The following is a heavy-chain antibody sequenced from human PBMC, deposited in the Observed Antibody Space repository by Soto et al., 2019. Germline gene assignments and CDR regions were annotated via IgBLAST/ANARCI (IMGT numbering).Heavy chain of an antibody. D-gene: IGHD2-2*02. CDR2: LWSDGRSK. J-gene: IGHJ4*02. CDR1: GFTFDHYA. Sequence: QVQLVESGGGVVQPGRSLRLSCAASGFTFDHYAMHWVRQAPGKGLEWVAVLWSDGRSKYYADSVKGRFTISRDSSKNTLYLQMNSLRAEDTDVFYCARDPSGPAATPYYFDYWGQGTRVTVSS. V-gene: IGHV3-33*01. CDR3: ARDPSGPAATPYYFDY.